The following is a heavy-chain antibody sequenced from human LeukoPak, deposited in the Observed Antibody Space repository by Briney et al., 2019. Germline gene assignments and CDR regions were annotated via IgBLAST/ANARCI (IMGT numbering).Heavy chain of an antibody. CDR3: ARDRSGFYSVDY. Sequence: GGSLRLSCAASGFTFSENNVHWVRQAPGKGLEWVALLSNDGNSYAYADSVKGRFTLSGDKSKTTLYLQMNSLRAEDTAVYYCARDRSGFYSVDYWGQGALVTVSS. J-gene: IGHJ4*02. CDR2: LSNDGNSY. CDR1: GFTFSENN. D-gene: IGHD5-12*01. V-gene: IGHV3-30-3*01.